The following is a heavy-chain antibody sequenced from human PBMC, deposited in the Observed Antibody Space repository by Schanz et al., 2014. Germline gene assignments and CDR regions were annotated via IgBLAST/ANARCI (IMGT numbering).Heavy chain of an antibody. J-gene: IGHJ4*02. V-gene: IGHV1-18*04. Sequence: QGQLVQSGAEAKKPGASVKVSCKASGYTFTSYGITWVRQAPGQGLEWMGWISAYNGHTTYAQKFQVRVTMTTDTATSTVYMELRSLISDDTSVYYFARDRVSFVRGPLGVDWGQGTQVIVSS. CDR2: ISAYNGHT. D-gene: IGHD2-15*01. CDR3: ARDRVSFVRGPLGVD. CDR1: GYTFTSYG.